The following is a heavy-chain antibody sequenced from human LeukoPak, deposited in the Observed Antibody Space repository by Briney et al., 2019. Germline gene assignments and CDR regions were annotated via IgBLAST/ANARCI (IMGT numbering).Heavy chain of an antibody. V-gene: IGHV3-21*01. Sequence: KPGGSQRLSCAASGFTFSTYSMNWVRQPPGKGLEWVSSISSSSSYIYYADSVKGRFTISRDNAKNSLYLQMNSLRAEDTVVYYCARDRGSYYGGGFDYWGQGTLVTVSS. D-gene: IGHD1-26*01. J-gene: IGHJ4*02. CDR1: GFTFSTYS. CDR2: ISSSSSYI. CDR3: ARDRGSYYGGGFDY.